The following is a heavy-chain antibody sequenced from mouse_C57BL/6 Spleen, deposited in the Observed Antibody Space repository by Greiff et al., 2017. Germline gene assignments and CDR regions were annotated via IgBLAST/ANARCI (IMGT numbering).Heavy chain of an antibody. V-gene: IGHV1-54*01. Sequence: VQRVESGAELVRPGTSVKVSCKASGYAFTNYLIEWVKQRPGQGLEWIGVINPGSGGTNYNEKFKGKATLTADKSSSTAYMQLSSLTSEDSAVYFCAREGGGNRFAYWGQGTLVTVSA. D-gene: IGHD2-1*01. CDR3: AREGGGNRFAY. CDR1: GYAFTNYL. CDR2: INPGSGGT. J-gene: IGHJ3*01.